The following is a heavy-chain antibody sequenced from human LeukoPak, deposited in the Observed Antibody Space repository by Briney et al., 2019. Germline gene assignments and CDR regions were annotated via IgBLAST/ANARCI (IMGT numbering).Heavy chain of an antibody. CDR1: GIAVSDNY. J-gene: IGHJ4*02. Sequence: PGGSLRLSGVASGIAVSDNYMSWVRQAPGKRPEWVSVLYSGGTTHYADSVKGRFTVSRDNSKNTLFLQMNSLGVEDTAVYYCARMFGGNGPDYWGQGTLVIVSS. CDR3: ARMFGGNGPDY. V-gene: IGHV3-53*01. D-gene: IGHD4-23*01. CDR2: LYSGGTT.